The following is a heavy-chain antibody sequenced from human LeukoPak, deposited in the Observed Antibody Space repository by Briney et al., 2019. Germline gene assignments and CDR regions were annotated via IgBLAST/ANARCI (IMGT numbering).Heavy chain of an antibody. Sequence: GGSLRLSCAASGFSLSNAWMSWVRQAPGKGLEWVSYISNSGSYTNYADSVKGRFTISRDNAKNSLYLQMNSLRAEDTAVYYCARSRGAGPGAYFDYWGQGTLITVSS. CDR1: GFSLSNAW. V-gene: IGHV3-11*03. CDR3: ARSRGAGPGAYFDY. D-gene: IGHD6-19*01. J-gene: IGHJ4*02. CDR2: ISNSGSYT.